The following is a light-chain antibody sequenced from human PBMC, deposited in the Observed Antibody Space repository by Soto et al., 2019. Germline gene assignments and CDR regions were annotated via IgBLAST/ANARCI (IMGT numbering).Light chain of an antibody. CDR2: GVY. CDR3: KQYHISPIT. V-gene: IGKV3-20*01. CDR1: QSVSSSY. Sequence: EIVLTQSPGTLSLSPGERATLSCRASQSVSSSYLAWYQQKPGQAPRLLIFGVYSRATGIQDRFSGSGSGTDFTLTISRLEPEEFAVYYCKQYHISPITVGQGTRLEI. J-gene: IGKJ5*01.